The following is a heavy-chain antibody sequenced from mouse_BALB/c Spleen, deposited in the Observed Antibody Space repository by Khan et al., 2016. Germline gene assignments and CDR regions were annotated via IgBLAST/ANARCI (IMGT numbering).Heavy chain of an antibody. D-gene: IGHD1-1*01. J-gene: IGHJ1*01. Sequence: QVQLQQSGAELAKPGASVKMSCKTPGYTFTSYWMHWVKQRPGQGLEWIGYINPSTGSTEYNQKFKAKATLTADKSSSTAFMQLSSLTSEDSAVYDCASVGGYFHGSSWYVDVWGAGTTVTVS. CDR3: ASVGGYFHGSSWYVDV. V-gene: IGHV1-7*01. CDR2: INPSTGST. CDR1: GYTFTSYW.